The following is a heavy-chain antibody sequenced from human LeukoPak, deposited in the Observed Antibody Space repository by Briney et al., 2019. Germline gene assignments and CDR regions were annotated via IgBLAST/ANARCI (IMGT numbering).Heavy chain of an antibody. CDR1: ELTIINYA. D-gene: IGHD6-6*01. CDR2: ISFDGNNK. V-gene: IGHV3-30-3*01. J-gene: IGHJ6*03. Sequence: PGGSLRLSCAPPELTIINYAISWVRQPPGKGLDRVAAISFDGNNKFEADSVQGRFIVSRDNSKNTLYLEMSSLRVEDTAVYYCARDAKASGYYYYYMDVWGRGTTVIVTS. CDR3: ARDAKASGYYYYYMDV.